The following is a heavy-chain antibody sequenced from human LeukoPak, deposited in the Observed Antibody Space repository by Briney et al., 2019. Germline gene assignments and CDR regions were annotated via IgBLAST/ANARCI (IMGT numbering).Heavy chain of an antibody. Sequence: GGSPRLSCAASGFTFSSYAMHWVRQAPGKGLEWVAVISYDGSNKYYADSVKGRFTISRDNCKNTLYLQMNSLRAEDTAVYYCARVGRLFGEFDYSGEGTLVTVSS. J-gene: IGHJ4*02. D-gene: IGHD3-10*02. CDR3: ARVGRLFGEFDY. V-gene: IGHV3-30-3*01. CDR1: GFTFSSYA. CDR2: ISYDGSNK.